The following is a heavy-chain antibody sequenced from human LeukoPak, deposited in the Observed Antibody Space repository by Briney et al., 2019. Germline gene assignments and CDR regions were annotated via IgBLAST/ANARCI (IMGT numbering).Heavy chain of an antibody. CDR1: GGSISPYY. CDR3: ARSTGSTMFIDY. D-gene: IGHD3-10*02. Sequence: SETLSLTCTVSGGSISPYYWSWIRQPPGKGLEWLGYIYYSGNTDYNPSLKSRVAISVDTSKNQFSLKLSSVTAADTAAYYCARSTGSTMFIDYWGQGTLVTVSS. J-gene: IGHJ4*02. CDR2: IYYSGNT. V-gene: IGHV4-59*01.